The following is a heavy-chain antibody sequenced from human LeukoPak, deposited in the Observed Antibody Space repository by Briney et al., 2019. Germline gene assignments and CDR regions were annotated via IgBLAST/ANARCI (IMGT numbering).Heavy chain of an antibody. CDR3: ATEGPYCSGDCYPYFQH. CDR2: VDPEDGET. D-gene: IGHD2-21*02. J-gene: IGHJ1*01. CDR1: GYTFTDYY. V-gene: IGHV1-69-2*01. Sequence: ASVKVSCKVSGYTFTDYYMHWVQQAPGKGLEWMGLVDPEDGETIYAEKFQGRVTITADTSTDTAYMELSSLRSEDTAVYYCATEGPYCSGDCYPYFQHWGQGTLVTVSS.